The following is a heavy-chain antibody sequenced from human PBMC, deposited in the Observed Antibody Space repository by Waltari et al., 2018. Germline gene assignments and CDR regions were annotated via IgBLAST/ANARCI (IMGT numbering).Heavy chain of an antibody. V-gene: IGHV1-2*02. D-gene: IGHD3-9*01. CDR3: ARVPIFDWLVSGFDL. J-gene: IGHJ5*02. CDR2: INPSSGAK. Sequence: QVHLVQSGGEVQKPGASVKVSCKASGYSFTDYYIHWVRQAPGQGLEWMGWINPSSGAKNYAQKLQDRVTVTRDTSSSTAYMELSSLTSGDTAVYYCARVPIFDWLVSGFDLWGQGTLVTVSS. CDR1: GYSFTDYY.